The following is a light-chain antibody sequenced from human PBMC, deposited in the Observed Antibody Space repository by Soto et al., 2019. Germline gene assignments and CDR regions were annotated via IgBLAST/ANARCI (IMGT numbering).Light chain of an antibody. CDR1: RSLLQTNGNTY. CDR3: MQALQTPFT. V-gene: IGKV2-28*01. CDR2: LAP. Sequence: DIVMTQSPLSLPVTPGEPASISCRSSRSLLQTNGNTYLDWYLQKPGQSPQLLISLAPHRASGFPDRFRGSGSGTDFTLKISRVEAEDVGVYYCMQALQTPFTFGGGTKVDIK. J-gene: IGKJ4*01.